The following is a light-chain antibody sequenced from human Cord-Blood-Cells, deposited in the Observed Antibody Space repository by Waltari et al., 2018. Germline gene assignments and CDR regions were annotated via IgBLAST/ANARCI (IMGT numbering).Light chain of an antibody. CDR3: QQLNSYPWT. CDR2: AAS. CDR1: QGISSY. Sequence: DIKLTQSPSFLSASVGVRVTITCRASQGISSYLAWYQQKPGKAPKLLIYAASTLQSGVPSRFSGSGSGTEFTLTISSLHPEDFATYYCQQLNSYPWTFGQGTKVEIK. V-gene: IGKV1-9*01. J-gene: IGKJ1*01.